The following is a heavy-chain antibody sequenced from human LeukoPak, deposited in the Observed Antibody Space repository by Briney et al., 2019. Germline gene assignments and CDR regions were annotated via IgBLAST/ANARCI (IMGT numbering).Heavy chain of an antibody. CDR2: IAYDGSSK. J-gene: IGHJ4*02. D-gene: IGHD1-26*01. V-gene: IGHV3-30*04. Sequence: GSLRLSCEASEFTFRTYAMHWVRPAPGKGLEWVALIAYDGSSKYYADSVRGRFSISRDNSKNTLYLEMNSLRRDDTAVYFCARVHTERASLPPFDHWGQGSLVTVSS. CDR1: EFTFRTYA. CDR3: ARVHTERASLPPFDH.